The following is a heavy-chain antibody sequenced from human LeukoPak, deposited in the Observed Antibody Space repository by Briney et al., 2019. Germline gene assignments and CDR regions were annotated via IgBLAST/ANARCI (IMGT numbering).Heavy chain of an antibody. J-gene: IGHJ4*02. CDR2: IHPEGNEK. Sequence: GGSLRLSCAASGFTFRNFWMSGVRQAPGRGLEWVANIHPEGNEKYHVESVKGRFTISRDNAKSSLFLQMNGLRAEDTAVYYCARGDAFSGDHWGQGTLVTVSS. V-gene: IGHV3-7*04. CDR1: GFTFRNFW. CDR3: ARGDAFSGDH.